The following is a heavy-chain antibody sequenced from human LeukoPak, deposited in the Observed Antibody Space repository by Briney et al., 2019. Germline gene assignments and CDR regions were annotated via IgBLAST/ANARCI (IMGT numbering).Heavy chain of an antibody. CDR2: ISAYNGNT. CDR3: ARDRSGPGAGTTRFDY. D-gene: IGHD1-1*01. CDR1: GYTFTSYG. V-gene: IGHV1-18*01. Sequence: ASVKVSCKASGYTFTSYGISWVRQAPGQGLEWMGWISAYNGNTNYAQKLQGRVTMTTDTSTSTAYMELRSLRSDDTAVYYCARDRSGPGAGTTRFDYWGQGTLVTVSS. J-gene: IGHJ4*02.